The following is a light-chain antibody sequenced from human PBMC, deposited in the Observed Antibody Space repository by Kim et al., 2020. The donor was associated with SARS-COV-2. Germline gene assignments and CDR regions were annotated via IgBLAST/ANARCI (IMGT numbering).Light chain of an antibody. V-gene: IGLV3-19*01. CDR1: SLRNYY. CDR2: GKY. J-gene: IGLJ3*02. Sequence: SELTQDPAVSVALGQTVRLTCQGDSLRNYYATWYQQRPGQAPILVLYGKYNRPSGIPDRFSGSASGNTASLTITGAQAEDEADYYCNSRDSSGDHVVFGG. CDR3: NSRDSSGDHVV.